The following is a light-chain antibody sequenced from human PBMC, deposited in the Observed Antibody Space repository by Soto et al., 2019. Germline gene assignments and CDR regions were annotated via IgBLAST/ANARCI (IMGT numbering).Light chain of an antibody. Sequence: DIQMTQSPSSLSASVGDRVTITCRASQSISSYLNWFQHKPGKAPNLLIYAASSLQSGVPSRFSGSGSGTDFTLTISSLQPEDFAVYYCQQRSNWPWTFGQGTKVDIK. J-gene: IGKJ1*01. CDR1: QSISSY. V-gene: IGKV1-39*01. CDR2: AAS. CDR3: QQRSNWPWT.